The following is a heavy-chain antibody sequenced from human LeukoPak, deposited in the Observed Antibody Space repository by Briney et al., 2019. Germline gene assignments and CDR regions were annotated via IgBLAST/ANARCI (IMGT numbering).Heavy chain of an antibody. D-gene: IGHD3-10*01. CDR1: GGSISSSSYY. V-gene: IGHV4-39*01. Sequence: SETLSLTCTVSGGSISSSSYYWGWIRQPPGKGLEWIGSIYYSGSTYYNPSLKSRGTISVDTSKNQFSLKLSSVTAADTAVYYCARITMVRGRHNWFDPWGQGTLVTVSS. CDR3: ARITMVRGRHNWFDP. CDR2: IYYSGST. J-gene: IGHJ5*02.